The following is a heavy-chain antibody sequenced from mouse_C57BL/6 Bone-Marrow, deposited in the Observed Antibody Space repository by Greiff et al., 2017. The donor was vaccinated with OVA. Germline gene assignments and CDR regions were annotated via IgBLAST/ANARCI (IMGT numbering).Heavy chain of an antibody. CDR2: INSDGGST. CDR3: ARHHRNYGYFDV. D-gene: IGHD2-14*01. Sequence: EVKLMESGGGLVQPGESLKFSCESNEYAFPSHDMSWVRKTPEKRLELVAAINSDGGSTYYPDTMERRCIISRDNTKKTLYLQMRSRRSEDNALDYCARHHRNYGYFDVWGTGTTVTVSS. V-gene: IGHV5-2*01. CDR1: EYAFPSHD. J-gene: IGHJ1*03.